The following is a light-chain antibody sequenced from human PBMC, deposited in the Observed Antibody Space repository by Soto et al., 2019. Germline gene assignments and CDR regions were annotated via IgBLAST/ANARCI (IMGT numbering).Light chain of an antibody. Sequence: QSALTQPPSVSGSPGQSVTISCTGTSSDVGSYNRLSWYQQPPGTAPKLIMYEVNTRPSGVPDRFSGSKSGSTASLTISGLQAEDEAAYYCSLYISGSTYVFGTGTKLTVL. J-gene: IGLJ1*01. V-gene: IGLV2-18*01. CDR2: EVN. CDR1: SSDVGSYNR. CDR3: SLYISGSTYV.